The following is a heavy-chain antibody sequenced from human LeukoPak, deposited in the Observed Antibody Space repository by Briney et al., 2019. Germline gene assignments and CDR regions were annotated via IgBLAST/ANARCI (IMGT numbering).Heavy chain of an antibody. CDR3: AREKDWEKFDY. J-gene: IGHJ4*02. V-gene: IGHV1-2*02. D-gene: IGHD3-9*01. CDR1: GYTFTRYY. Sequence: ASVKVSCKASGYTFTRYYMHWVRQAPGQGLEWMGWINPNSGGTNYAQKFQGRVTMTRDTSISTAYMELRSLRSDDTAVYYCAREKDWEKFDYWGQGTLVTVSS. CDR2: INPNSGGT.